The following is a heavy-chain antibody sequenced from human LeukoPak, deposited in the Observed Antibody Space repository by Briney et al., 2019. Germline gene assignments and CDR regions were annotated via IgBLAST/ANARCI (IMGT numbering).Heavy chain of an antibody. V-gene: IGHV1-2*02. J-gene: IGHJ4*02. Sequence: ASVKVSCKTSGYSFNDYYLHWVRQAPGQGLEWMGWINPNSGRTHYAPKFQGRVTLTTDTSITTAYMELGSLISGDTALYYCARDSSDILTGYYHFWGQGTLVTVSS. CDR1: GYSFNDYY. CDR3: ARDSSDILTGYYHF. CDR2: INPNSGRT. D-gene: IGHD3-9*01.